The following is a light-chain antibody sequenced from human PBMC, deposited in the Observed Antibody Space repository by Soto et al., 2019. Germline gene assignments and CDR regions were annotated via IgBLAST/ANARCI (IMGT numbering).Light chain of an antibody. J-gene: IGKJ2*01. V-gene: IGKV3-11*01. CDR1: QSVSSY. Sequence: EIVLTQSPATLSLSPGERATLSCRASQSVSSYLAWYQQKPGQAPRLLIYDASNRATGIPARFSGSGSGTDFTLTISSLEPEDFATYFCQQTSSPPHTFGQGTRLEI. CDR3: QQTSSPPHT. CDR2: DAS.